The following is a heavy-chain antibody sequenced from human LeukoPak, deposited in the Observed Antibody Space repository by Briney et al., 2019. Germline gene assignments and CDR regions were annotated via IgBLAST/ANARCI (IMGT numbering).Heavy chain of an antibody. CDR1: GYTFSSFT. D-gene: IGHD6-19*01. CDR3: GRGIEYSSGPDY. CDR2: ISASGGSA. J-gene: IGHJ4*02. V-gene: IGHV3-23*01. Sequence: GGSLRLSCAASGYTFSSFTLSWVRQAPGKGLEWVSVISASGGSAYYVDSVKGRFTMSRDNSKNTLYLQMNSLRAEDTAVYYCGRGIEYSSGPDYWGQGTLVTVSS.